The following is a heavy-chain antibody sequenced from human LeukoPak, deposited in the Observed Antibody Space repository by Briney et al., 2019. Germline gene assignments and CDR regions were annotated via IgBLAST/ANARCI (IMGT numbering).Heavy chain of an antibody. CDR2: INTNTGNP. Sequence: ASVKVSCKASGYTFTSYDINWVRQATGQGLEWMGWINTNTGNPTFAQGFTGRFVFSLDTSVSTAYLQISSLKAEDTAVYYCARAGFTVTTAIDYWGQGTLVTVSS. J-gene: IGHJ4*02. CDR3: ARAGFTVTTAIDY. V-gene: IGHV7-4-1*02. D-gene: IGHD4-17*01. CDR1: GYTFTSYD.